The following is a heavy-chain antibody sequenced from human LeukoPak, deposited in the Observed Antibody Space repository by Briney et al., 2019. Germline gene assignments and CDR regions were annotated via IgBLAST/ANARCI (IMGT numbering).Heavy chain of an antibody. CDR1: GGTFSSYA. J-gene: IGHJ4*02. D-gene: IGHD6-13*01. Sequence: GASVEVSCKASGGTFSSYAISWVRQAPGQGLEWMGRIIPIFGTANYAQKFQGRVTITTDESTSTAYMELSSLRSEDTAVYYCARVHLGSSWSFDYWGQGTLATVSS. V-gene: IGHV1-69*05. CDR2: IIPIFGTA. CDR3: ARVHLGSSWSFDY.